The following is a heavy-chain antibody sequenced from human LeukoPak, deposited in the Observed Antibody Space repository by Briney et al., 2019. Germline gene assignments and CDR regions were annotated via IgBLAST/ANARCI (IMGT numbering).Heavy chain of an antibody. V-gene: IGHV4-39*01. J-gene: IGHJ4*02. CDR2: ISYSGGT. CDR3: ARHFDY. Sequence: SETLSLTCTVAGGSLSSTNNYWGWIRQPPGKGLEWIGTISYSGGTYYNPSLKTRVPVSIDTSKTQFSLKLSSVTATDTAVYYCARHFDYWGQGTLVTVSS. CDR1: GGSLSSTNNY.